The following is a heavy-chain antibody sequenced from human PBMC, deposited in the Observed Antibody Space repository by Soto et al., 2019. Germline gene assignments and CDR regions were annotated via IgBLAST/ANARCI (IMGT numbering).Heavy chain of an antibody. CDR2: ISPSNDNS. CDR1: GYAFINYA. CDR3: SREGGNTGTSDY. J-gene: IGHJ4*02. V-gene: IGHV1-18*01. Sequence: QVQMVQSGAEVKKPGTSVKVSCKASGYAFINYAVTWVRQAPGEGLEWMGWISPSNDNSYSSQKFQDRVTMSTETSSNTADMERRRLTSADTAVYYCSREGGNTGTSDYWDQGTLVTVSS. D-gene: IGHD1-7*01.